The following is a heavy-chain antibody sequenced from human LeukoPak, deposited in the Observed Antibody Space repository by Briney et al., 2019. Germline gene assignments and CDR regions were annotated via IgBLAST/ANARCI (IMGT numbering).Heavy chain of an antibody. J-gene: IGHJ4*02. V-gene: IGHV3-30*02. CDR3: AKDMAATLDY. D-gene: IGHD6-25*01. Sequence: PGGSLRLSCAAPGFTFSSYAMSWVRQAPGKGLEWVAFTRYDGSNKHYADSVKGRFTISRDNSKNTLYLQMNSLRAEDTAVYYCAKDMAATLDYWGQGTLVTVSS. CDR2: TRYDGSNK. CDR1: GFTFSSYA.